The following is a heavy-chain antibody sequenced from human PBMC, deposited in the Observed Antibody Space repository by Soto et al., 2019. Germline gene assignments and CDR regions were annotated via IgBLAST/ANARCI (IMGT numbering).Heavy chain of an antibody. D-gene: IGHD3-10*01. Sequence: PGESLKISCKGSGYSFTSYWIGWVRQMPGKGLEWMGIIYPGDSDTRYSPSFQGQVTISADKSISTAYLQWSSLEASDTAMYYCARLLDGSGAPNGMDVWGQGTTVTVSS. J-gene: IGHJ6*02. V-gene: IGHV5-51*01. CDR1: GYSFTSYW. CDR2: IYPGDSDT. CDR3: ARLLDGSGAPNGMDV.